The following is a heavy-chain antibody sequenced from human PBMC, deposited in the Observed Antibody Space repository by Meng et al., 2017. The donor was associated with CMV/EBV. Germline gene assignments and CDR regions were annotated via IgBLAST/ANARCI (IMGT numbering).Heavy chain of an antibody. CDR1: GGSISSYY. J-gene: IGHJ4*02. CDR3: ARSLGLLLRDLY. D-gene: IGHD2-15*01. CDR2: INHSGST. Sequence: SETLSLTCTVSGGSISSYYWSWIRQPPGKGLEWIGEINHSGSTNYNPSLKSRVTISVDTSKNQFSLKLSSVTAADTAVYYCARSLGLLLRDLYWGQGTLVTVSS. V-gene: IGHV4-34*01.